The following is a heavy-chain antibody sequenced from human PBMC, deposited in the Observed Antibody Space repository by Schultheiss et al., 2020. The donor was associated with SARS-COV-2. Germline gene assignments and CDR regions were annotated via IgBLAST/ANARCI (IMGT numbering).Heavy chain of an antibody. CDR1: GFTFSSYG. V-gene: IGHV3-30*19. D-gene: IGHD5-18*01. CDR3: ARDCASAYTYANAEVGFDY. Sequence: GGSLRLSCAASGFTFSSYGMHWVRQAPGKGLEWVAVMSYDGSDKYYADSVKGRFTISRDNSKNTLFLQMNTLRAEDTAVYSCARDCASAYTYANAEVGFDYWGQGTLVTVSS. CDR2: MSYDGSDK. J-gene: IGHJ4*02.